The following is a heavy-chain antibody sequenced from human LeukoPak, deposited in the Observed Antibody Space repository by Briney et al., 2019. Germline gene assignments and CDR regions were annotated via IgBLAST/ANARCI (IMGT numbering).Heavy chain of an antibody. CDR1: GFTFGDFV. J-gene: IGHJ4*02. V-gene: IGHV3-49*04. CDR2: IRTKVNGETT. Sequence: GGSLRLSCTASGFTFGDFVMSWVRQTPGKGLEWGGFIRTKVNGETTKYAASVQGRFTISRDDSKSIAYLQMNSLKTEDTAVYYCTTDYQLDYWGQGTLVTVSS. CDR3: TTDYQLDY. D-gene: IGHD3-16*01.